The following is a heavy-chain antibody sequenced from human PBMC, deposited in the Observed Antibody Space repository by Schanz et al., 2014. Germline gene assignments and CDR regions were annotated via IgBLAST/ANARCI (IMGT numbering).Heavy chain of an antibody. CDR1: GFTFSAHA. V-gene: IGHV3-23*04. J-gene: IGHJ3*02. CDR3: AKDRWRATVMVDAFDI. CDR2: IGGSGGST. D-gene: IGHD4-4*01. Sequence: EVLLVDSGGGLVQPGGSLRLSCGASGFTFSAHAMSWVRQAPGKGLEWVSGIGGSGGSTDYADSVKGRFTISRDNSKNTVHLQMNSLRAEDTAVYFCAKDRWRATVMVDAFDIWGQGTKVTVSS.